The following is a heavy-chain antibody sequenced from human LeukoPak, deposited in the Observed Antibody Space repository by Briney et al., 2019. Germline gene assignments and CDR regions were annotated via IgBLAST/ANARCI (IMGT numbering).Heavy chain of an antibody. CDR3: ARGSYYYDSSGYQLEYFQH. J-gene: IGHJ1*01. Sequence: SQTLSLTCTVSGGSISSGGYYWSWIRQHPGKGLEWIGYIYYSGSTYYNPSLKSRVTISVDTSKNQFSLKLSSVTAADTAVYYCARGSYYYDSSGYQLEYFQHWGQGTLVTVSS. D-gene: IGHD3-22*01. CDR2: IYYSGST. CDR1: GGSISSGGYY. V-gene: IGHV4-31*03.